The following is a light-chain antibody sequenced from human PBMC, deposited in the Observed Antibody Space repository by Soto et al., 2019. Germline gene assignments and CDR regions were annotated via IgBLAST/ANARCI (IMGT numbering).Light chain of an antibody. J-gene: IGLJ1*01. CDR2: DVT. CDR3: NSYTGSTTPFV. V-gene: IGLV2-14*03. CDR1: SSVVGGYNY. Sequence: QSVLTQPASVSGSPGQSITISCTGTSSVVGGYNYVSWYQHHPDKAPKLVIYDVTNRPSGVSYRFSGSKSGNTASLTISGLQAEDEADYYSNSYTGSTTPFVFGTGTKVTVL.